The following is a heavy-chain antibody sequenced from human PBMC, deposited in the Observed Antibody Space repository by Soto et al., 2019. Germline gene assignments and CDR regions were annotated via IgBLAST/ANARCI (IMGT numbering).Heavy chain of an antibody. CDR1: GFSFSNYW. V-gene: IGHV3-7*05. Sequence: GGSLRLSCAASGFSFSNYWMTWVRQAPGKGLEWVANIKQDGSEKYYVDSVKGRFTISRDNGRNSLYLQMNSLRAEDTAVYYCARGVYYFDYWGQGTQVTVSS. CDR2: IKQDGSEK. J-gene: IGHJ4*02. CDR3: ARGVYYFDY.